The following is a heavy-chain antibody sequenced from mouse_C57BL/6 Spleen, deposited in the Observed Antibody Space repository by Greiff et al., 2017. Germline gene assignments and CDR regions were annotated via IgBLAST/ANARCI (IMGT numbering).Heavy chain of an antibody. CDR2: ISYDGSN. D-gene: IGHD1-2*01. V-gene: IGHV3-6*01. J-gene: IGHJ1*03. Sequence: EVKLQESGPGLVKPSQSLSLTCSVTGYSITSGYYWNWIRQFPGNKLEWMGYISYDGSNNYNPSLKNRISITRDTSKNQFFLKLNSVTTEDTATYYCARLLRPQLGYFDVWGTGTTVTVSS. CDR1: GYSITSGYY. CDR3: ARLLRPQLGYFDV.